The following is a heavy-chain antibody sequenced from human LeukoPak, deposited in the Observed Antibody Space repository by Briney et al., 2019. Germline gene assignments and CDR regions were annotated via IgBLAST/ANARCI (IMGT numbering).Heavy chain of an antibody. CDR3: AKPSQTWGSAFDI. D-gene: IGHD3-16*01. Sequence: GGSLRLSCAASGFTFSGYSLTWVRQAPGKGLEWVAVISYDGSNKYYADSVKGRFTISRDNSKNTLYLQMNSLRAEDTAVHYCAKPSQTWGSAFDIWGQGTMVTVSS. CDR2: ISYDGSNK. J-gene: IGHJ3*02. CDR1: GFTFSGYS. V-gene: IGHV3-30-3*02.